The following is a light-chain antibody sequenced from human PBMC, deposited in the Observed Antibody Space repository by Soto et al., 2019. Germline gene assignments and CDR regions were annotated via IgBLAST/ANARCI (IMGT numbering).Light chain of an antibody. Sequence: EIVLTQSPGTLSLSPGERATRSCRASQRVSSGYLAWYQQKPGHAPRLLIYGASSRATGSPDRFSGSGSGTDITLTISRLEPEDFAVYYCQQYGSPPHTFGQGTKLEIK. CDR3: QQYGSPPHT. J-gene: IGKJ2*01. V-gene: IGKV3-20*01. CDR2: GAS. CDR1: QRVSSGY.